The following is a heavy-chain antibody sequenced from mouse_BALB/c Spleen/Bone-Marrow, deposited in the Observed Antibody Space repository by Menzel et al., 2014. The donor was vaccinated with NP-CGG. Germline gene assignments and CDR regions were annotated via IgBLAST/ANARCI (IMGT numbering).Heavy chain of an antibody. CDR3: ARPTLLRYFDV. D-gene: IGHD1-2*01. V-gene: IGHV4-1*02. J-gene: IGHJ1*01. CDR1: GFDFSRYW. CDR2: INPDSSTI. Sequence: EVQLVESGGGLVQPGGSLKLSCAASGFDFSRYWMSWVRQAPGKGLEWIGEINPDSSTINYTPSLKDKFIISRDNAKNTLYLQMSKVRSEDAALYYCARPTLLRYFDVWGAGTTVTVSS.